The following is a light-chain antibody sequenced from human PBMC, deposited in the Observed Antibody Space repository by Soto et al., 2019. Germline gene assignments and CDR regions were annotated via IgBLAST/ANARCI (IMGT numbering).Light chain of an antibody. CDR1: QTVIRNY. V-gene: IGKV3-20*01. J-gene: IGKJ5*01. CDR3: QLHGGLPIT. CDR2: GAS. Sequence: EIMLTHPPGTLSLYPGEIATLSCRASQTVIRNYLAWHQQKPGQPPRLLVYGASSRATGIPDRFSGSGSGTDFTLTISRLEPEDFAVYYCQLHGGLPITFGQGTRLEI.